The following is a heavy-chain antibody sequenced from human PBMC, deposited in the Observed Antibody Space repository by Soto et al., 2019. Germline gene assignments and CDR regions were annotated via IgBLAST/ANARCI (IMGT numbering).Heavy chain of an antibody. Sequence: PGGSLRLSCAASGFTFSSYAMSWVRQAPGKGLEWVSAISGSGGSTYYADSVKGRFTISRDNSKNTLYLQMNSLRAEDTAVYYCAKDRLGYPGIQLWLRDYWGQGTLVTVSA. CDR3: AKDRLGYPGIQLWLRDY. J-gene: IGHJ4*02. D-gene: IGHD5-18*01. CDR2: ISGSGGST. CDR1: GFTFSSYA. V-gene: IGHV3-23*01.